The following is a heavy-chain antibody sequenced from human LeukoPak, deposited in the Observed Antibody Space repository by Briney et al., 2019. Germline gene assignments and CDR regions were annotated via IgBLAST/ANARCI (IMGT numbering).Heavy chain of an antibody. J-gene: IGHJ4*02. CDR3: SRGLDSRKLGY. V-gene: IGHV4-31*03. Sequence: SQTLSLTCTVSGASFNSGDQEWHWLGQRPGKGLEWIVSIHPSGMLYNNPSLDSRVTMSRDTSKNQFSLNLNSVTAADTAVYFCSRGLDSRKLGYWGQGILVTVSS. CDR1: GASFNSGDQE. CDR2: IHPSGML. D-gene: IGHD3-22*01.